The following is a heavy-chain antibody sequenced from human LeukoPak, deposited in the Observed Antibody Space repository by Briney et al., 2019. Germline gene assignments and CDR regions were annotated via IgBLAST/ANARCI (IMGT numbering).Heavy chain of an antibody. CDR3: ARSAKQWLVNWFDP. D-gene: IGHD6-19*01. CDR1: GGSFSGYY. J-gene: IGHJ5*02. V-gene: IGHV4-34*01. Sequence: PSETLSLTCAVYGGSFSGYYWSWIRQPPGKGLEWIGEINHSGSTNYNPSLKSRVTISVDTSKNQLSLKLSSVTAADTAVYYCARSAKQWLVNWFDPWGQGTLVTVSS. CDR2: INHSGST.